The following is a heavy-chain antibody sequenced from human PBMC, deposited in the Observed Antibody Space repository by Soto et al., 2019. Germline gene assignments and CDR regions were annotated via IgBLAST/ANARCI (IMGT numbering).Heavy chain of an antibody. D-gene: IGHD6-13*01. J-gene: IGHJ6*02. CDR2: ISYDGSNK. CDR1: GFTFSSYG. CDR3: AKEGGYSSSWYFPDYYYYGMDV. Sequence: GGSLRLSCAASGFTFSSYGMHWVRQAPGKGLEWVAVISYDGSNKYYADSVKGRFTISSDNSKNTLYLQMNSLRAEDTAVYYCAKEGGYSSSWYFPDYYYYGMDVWGQGTTVTVSS. V-gene: IGHV3-30*18.